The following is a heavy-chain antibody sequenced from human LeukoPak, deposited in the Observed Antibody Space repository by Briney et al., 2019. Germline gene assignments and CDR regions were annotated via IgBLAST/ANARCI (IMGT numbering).Heavy chain of an antibody. Sequence: PSETLSLTCSVSGDSISSSSYYWGWVGQPPGKGLEWIGDIYYSGRTYYDSSLKSRLTIGIDTSKNEFSLTLRSVTATDTAVYYCARRRYYDSTGFLDWGQGTLVSVSP. CDR3: ARRRYYDSTGFLD. CDR1: GDSISSSSYY. CDR2: IYYSGRT. D-gene: IGHD3-16*01. J-gene: IGHJ1*01. V-gene: IGHV4-39*01.